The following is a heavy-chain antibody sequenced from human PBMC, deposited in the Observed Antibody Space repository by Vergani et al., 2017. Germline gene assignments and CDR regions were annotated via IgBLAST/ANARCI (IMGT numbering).Heavy chain of an antibody. CDR3: ARDQLQGLGYCSGGSCYPGDY. Sequence: QVQLQQWGAGLLKPSETLSLTCAVYGGSFSGYYWSWIRQPPGKGLEWIGEINHSGSTNYNPSLKSRVTISVDTSKNQFSLKLSSVTAADTAVYYCARDQLQGLGYCSGGSCYPGDYWGQGTLVTVSS. D-gene: IGHD2-15*01. CDR2: INHSGST. CDR1: GGSFSGYY. J-gene: IGHJ4*02. V-gene: IGHV4-34*01.